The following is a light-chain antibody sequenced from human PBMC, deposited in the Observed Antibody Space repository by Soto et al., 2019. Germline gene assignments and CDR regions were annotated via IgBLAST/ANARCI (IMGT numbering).Light chain of an antibody. V-gene: IGLV1-40*01. CDR1: NSKIGSNYD. J-gene: IGLJ1*01. Sequence: QSVLTQPPSVSGAPGQRVTISCPGSNSKIGSNYDVHWYKHLPGTAPKLLIYGNSNRPSGVPDRFSGSKSGTAASLAITGLQAEDEADYYCQSFDSSLSGYVFGTGTKVTVL. CDR2: GNS. CDR3: QSFDSSLSGYV.